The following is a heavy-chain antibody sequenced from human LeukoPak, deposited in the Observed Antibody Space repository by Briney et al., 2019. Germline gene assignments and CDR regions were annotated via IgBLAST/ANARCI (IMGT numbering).Heavy chain of an antibody. CDR2: IYWDDDK. CDR1: GFSLINRVG. J-gene: IGHJ4*02. Sequence: SGPTLVKPTQTLTLTCTFSGFSLINRVGVGWIRQPPGKALEWLALIYWDDDKRYSPSLKSRLTITKDTSKNQVVLTMTNMDPVDTATYYCARPYSGNYYYFDYWGQGALVTVSS. CDR3: ARPYSGNYYYFDY. D-gene: IGHD1-26*01. V-gene: IGHV2-5*02.